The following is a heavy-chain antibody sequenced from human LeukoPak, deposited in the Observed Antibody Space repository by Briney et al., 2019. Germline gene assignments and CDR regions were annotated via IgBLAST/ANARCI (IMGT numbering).Heavy chain of an antibody. CDR3: AREASEYSGYVGY. CDR1: GGTFSSYV. Sequence: SVKVSCKASGGTFSSYVISWVRQAPGQGLEWMGRIIPILGIANYAQKFQGRVTITADKSTSTAYMELSSLRSEDTAVYYCAREASEYSGYVGYWGQGTLVTVSS. CDR2: IIPILGIA. V-gene: IGHV1-69*04. D-gene: IGHD5-12*01. J-gene: IGHJ4*02.